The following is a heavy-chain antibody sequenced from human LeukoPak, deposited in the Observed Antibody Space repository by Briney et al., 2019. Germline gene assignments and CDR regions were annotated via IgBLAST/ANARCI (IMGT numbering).Heavy chain of an antibody. CDR3: ARSGLWSRMDV. CDR1: GFTFSSYG. J-gene: IGHJ6*03. Sequence: GRSLRLSCAASGFTFSSYGMHWVRQAPGKGLEWVAVISYDGSNKYYADSVKGRFTISRDNSKNTLYLQMNSLRAEDTAVYYCARSGLWSRMDVWGKGTTVTISS. D-gene: IGHD2/OR15-2a*01. CDR2: ISYDGSNK. V-gene: IGHV3-30*03.